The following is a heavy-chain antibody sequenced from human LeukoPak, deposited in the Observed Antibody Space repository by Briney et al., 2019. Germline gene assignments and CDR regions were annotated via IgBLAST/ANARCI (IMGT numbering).Heavy chain of an antibody. D-gene: IGHD3-22*01. Sequence: GASVKVSCKVSGYTPTELSMHWVRQAPGKGLEWMGGFDPEDGETIYAQKFQGRVTMTEDTPTDTAYMELSSLRSEDTAVYYCATGDCYYDSSGYYYTFDYWGQGTLVTVSS. CDR2: FDPEDGET. CDR3: ATGDCYYDSSGYYYTFDY. CDR1: GYTPTELS. J-gene: IGHJ4*02. V-gene: IGHV1-24*01.